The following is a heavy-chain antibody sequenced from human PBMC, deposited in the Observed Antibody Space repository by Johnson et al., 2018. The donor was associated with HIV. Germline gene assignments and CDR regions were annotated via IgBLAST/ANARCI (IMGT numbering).Heavy chain of an antibody. CDR1: GFSFSDSA. CDR3: ASLIWGGGFDI. J-gene: IGHJ3*02. D-gene: IGHD3-16*01. CDR2: ISSGGVT. V-gene: IGHV3-66*01. Sequence: VQLVESGGGVVQPGRSLRLSCAASGFSFSDSAMHWVRQAPGKGLEWVSVISSGGVTYYIDSVKGRFTISRDSSKNTLYLQMNSLRAEDTAVYYCASLIWGGGFDIWGQGTMVTVSS.